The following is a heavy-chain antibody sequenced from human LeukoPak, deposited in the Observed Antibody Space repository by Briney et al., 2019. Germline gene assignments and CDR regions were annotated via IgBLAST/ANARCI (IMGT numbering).Heavy chain of an antibody. CDR1: GFTLSTNW. J-gene: IGHJ4*02. Sequence: PGGSLRLSCAASGFTLSTNWMHWVRQAQGQGLVLVSSISSDKTSTSYADSVKGRFTISRDNYKNTLYLQMNSLRAEDTAVYYCAKARANYDSSGYYTGIVYWGQETLVTVSS. CDR2: ISSDKTST. D-gene: IGHD3-22*01. CDR3: AKARANYDSSGYYTGIVY. V-gene: IGHV3-74*01.